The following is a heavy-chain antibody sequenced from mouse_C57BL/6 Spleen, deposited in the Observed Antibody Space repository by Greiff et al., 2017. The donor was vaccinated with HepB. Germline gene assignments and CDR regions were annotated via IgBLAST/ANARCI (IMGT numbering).Heavy chain of an antibody. CDR3: ARTGTSLYWYFDV. V-gene: IGHV5-9*01. CDR2: ISGGGGNT. J-gene: IGHJ1*03. Sequence: EVKLMESGGGLVKPGGSLKLSCAASGFTFSSYTMSWVRQTPEKRLEWVATISGGGGNTYYPDSVKGRFTISRDNAKNTLYLQMSSLRSEDTALYYCARTGTSLYWYFDVWGTGTTVTVSS. D-gene: IGHD4-1*01. CDR1: GFTFSSYT.